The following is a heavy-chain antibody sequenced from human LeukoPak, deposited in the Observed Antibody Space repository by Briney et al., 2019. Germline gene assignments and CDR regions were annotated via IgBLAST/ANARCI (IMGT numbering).Heavy chain of an antibody. CDR2: IYYSGST. CDR3: ARHWAARHAFDI. Sequence: PSETPSLTCTVSGGSINSYYWSWIRQSPGKGLEWIGYIYYSGSTNYNPSLKSRVTISVDTSKNQFSLRLSSVTAADTAVYYCARHWAARHAFDIWGQGTMVTVSS. J-gene: IGHJ3*02. V-gene: IGHV4-59*01. CDR1: GGSINSYY. D-gene: IGHD6-6*01.